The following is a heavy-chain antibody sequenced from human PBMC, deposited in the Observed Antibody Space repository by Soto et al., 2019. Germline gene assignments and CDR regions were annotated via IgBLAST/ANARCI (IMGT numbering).Heavy chain of an antibody. CDR3: ARKPDVATAKVGGGYVFDV. V-gene: IGHV4-4*02. J-gene: IGHJ3*01. CDR1: SGSIFTTNW. CDR2: IYHSGSP. Sequence: QVQLQESSPGLVKPSGTLSLTCAASSGSIFTTNWWSWVRKSSGRGLQWIGDIYHSGSPKYNPSLKSRVSISIDKSKDRFFLNLTSVTAADTAVYYCARKPDVATAKVGGGYVFDVWGQGTMVTVSS. D-gene: IGHD3-16*01.